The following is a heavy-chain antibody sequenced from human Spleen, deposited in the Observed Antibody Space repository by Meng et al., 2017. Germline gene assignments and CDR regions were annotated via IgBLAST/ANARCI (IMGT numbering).Heavy chain of an antibody. J-gene: IGHJ4*02. D-gene: IGHD2-2*01. CDR2: INHSGNT. Sequence: QVQLQQWGAGLLKPSETLSLTCTVYGGSFSGTNWWSWVRQSPGKGMEWIGEINHSGNTNYNPSLKTRVTISVDKSKNQFSLRLSSVTAADTAVYYCARAHDSASFPFEYWGQGTLVTVSS. V-gene: IGHV4-34*01. CDR3: ARAHDSASFPFEY. CDR1: GGSFSGTNW.